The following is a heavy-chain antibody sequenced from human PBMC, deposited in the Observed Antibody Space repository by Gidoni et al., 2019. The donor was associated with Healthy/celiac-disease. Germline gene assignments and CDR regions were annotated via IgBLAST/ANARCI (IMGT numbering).Heavy chain of an antibody. D-gene: IGHD3-3*01. J-gene: IGHJ4*02. Sequence: QITLKESGPTLVKPTQTLTLTCTFSGFSLSTSGVGVGWIRQPPGKALEWLALIYWNDDKRYSPSLKSRLTITKDTSKNQVVLTMTNMDPVDTATYYCAQKTTYYDFWSGYFYWGQGTLVTVSS. CDR1: GFSLSTSGVG. V-gene: IGHV2-5*01. CDR2: IYWNDDK. CDR3: AQKTTYYDFWSGYFY.